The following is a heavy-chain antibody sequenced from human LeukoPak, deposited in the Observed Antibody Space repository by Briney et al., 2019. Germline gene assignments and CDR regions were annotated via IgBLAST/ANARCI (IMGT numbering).Heavy chain of an antibody. D-gene: IGHD4-23*01. J-gene: IGHJ6*03. CDR1: WYRFTSYW. CDR3: ARFGGNDYYYYMDV. Sequence: GESLEIFLYGSWYRFTSYWIGRGRPVPGKGPGWMGIIYPGDSDTRYSPSFQGQVTISADKSISTAYLQWSSLKAADTAMYYCARFGGNDYYYYMDVWGKGTTVTVSS. V-gene: IGHV5-51*01. CDR2: IYPGDSDT.